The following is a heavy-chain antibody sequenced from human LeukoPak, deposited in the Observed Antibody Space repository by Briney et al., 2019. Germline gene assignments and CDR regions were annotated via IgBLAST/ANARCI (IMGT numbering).Heavy chain of an antibody. CDR2: IYYSGNT. Sequence: PSETLSLTCTVSGGSISSTTYYWGWIRQPPGKGLEWIGSIYYSGNTYHNPSLKSRVTISVDTSKNQFSLKLNSVTAADTAVYYCARDRWDSSGYSTDGDAFDIWGQGTMVTVSS. CDR3: ARDRWDSSGYSTDGDAFDI. CDR1: GGSISSTTYY. D-gene: IGHD3-22*01. V-gene: IGHV4-39*02. J-gene: IGHJ3*02.